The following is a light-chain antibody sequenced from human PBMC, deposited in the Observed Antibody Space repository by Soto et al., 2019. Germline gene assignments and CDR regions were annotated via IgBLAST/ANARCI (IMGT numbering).Light chain of an antibody. Sequence: QSVLTQPPSVSGAPGQRVTLSCTGNTSNLGAGYDVHWYQQLPGAAPKLVIFGNRNRPSGVPERFSGSKSGTSASLAVTGLQAEDEAEYYCQAYDYSLTASVFGGGTKLTVL. V-gene: IGLV1-40*01. CDR2: GNR. CDR1: TSNLGAGYD. J-gene: IGLJ3*02. CDR3: QAYDYSLTASV.